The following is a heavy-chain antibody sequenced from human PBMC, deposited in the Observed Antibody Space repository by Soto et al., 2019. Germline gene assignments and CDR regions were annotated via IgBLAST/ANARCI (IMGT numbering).Heavy chain of an antibody. CDR2: ISISSSYI. CDR1: GFTFSSYS. D-gene: IGHD3-10*01. Sequence: GGSLRLSCAASGFTFSSYSMNWVRQAPGKGLEWVSSISISSSYIYYADSVKGRFTISRDNAKNSLYLQMNSLRAEDTAVYYCVGLLSDYGAVDFDTWGQGTMVTVSS. CDR3: VGLLSDYGAVDFDT. V-gene: IGHV3-21*01. J-gene: IGHJ3*02.